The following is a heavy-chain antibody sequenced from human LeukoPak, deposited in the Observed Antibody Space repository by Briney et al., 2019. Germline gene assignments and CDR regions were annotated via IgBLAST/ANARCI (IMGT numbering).Heavy chain of an antibody. CDR2: IYYSGST. D-gene: IGHD1-26*01. Sequence: PSETLSLTCTVSGGSISSSSYYWGWIRQPPGKGLEWIGSIYYSGSTYYNPSLKSRVTISVDTSKNQFSLKLSSVTAADTAVYYCGTSHGRSIVVNFDYWGQGTLVTVSS. V-gene: IGHV4-39*07. CDR1: GGSISSSSYY. CDR3: GTSHGRSIVVNFDY. J-gene: IGHJ4*02.